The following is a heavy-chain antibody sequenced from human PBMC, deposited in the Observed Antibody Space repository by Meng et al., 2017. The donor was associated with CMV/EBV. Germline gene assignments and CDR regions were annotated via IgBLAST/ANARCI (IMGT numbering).Heavy chain of an antibody. J-gene: IGHJ1*01. Sequence: QLHLEGSGPGLVKPSGTLSLTCTVPGGSISSSSYYWGWIRQPPGKGLEWIGSIYYSGSTYYNPSLKSRVTISVDTSKNQFSLKLSSVTAADTAVYYCATEPYYYDSSGYYSGYFQHWGQGTLVTVSS. CDR1: GGSISSSSYY. V-gene: IGHV4-39*07. CDR3: ATEPYYYDSSGYYSGYFQH. D-gene: IGHD3-22*01. CDR2: IYYSGST.